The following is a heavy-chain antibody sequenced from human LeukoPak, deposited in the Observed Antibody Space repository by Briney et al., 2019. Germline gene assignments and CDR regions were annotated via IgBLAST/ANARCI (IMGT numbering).Heavy chain of an antibody. CDR3: ARHRAHSSGWYDLDY. D-gene: IGHD6-19*01. CDR2: IYPGDSDT. J-gene: IGHJ4*02. V-gene: IGHV5-51*01. Sequence: GESLQISCQGSGSSFTSYWIGWVRQLPGKGLEWMGIIYPGDSDTRYSPSFQGQVTISADKSISTAYLQWSSLKASDTAMYYCARHRAHSSGWYDLDYWGQGTLVTVSS. CDR1: GSSFTSYW.